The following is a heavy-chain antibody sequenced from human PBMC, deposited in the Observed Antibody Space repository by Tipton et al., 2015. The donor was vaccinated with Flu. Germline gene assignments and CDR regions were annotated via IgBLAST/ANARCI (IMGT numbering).Heavy chain of an antibody. D-gene: IGHD5-18*01. CDR1: GESMGINYY. J-gene: IGHJ3*02. Sequence: TLSLTCSVSGESMGINYYWGWIRQPPGEGLEWIGNIHRSGSTYYNPSLRSRVTMSADSSRNQFSLKLSSATAVDTAVYYCARESGYSYAPLGDAIDIWGQGTMVTVSS. CDR2: IHRSGST. V-gene: IGHV4-38-2*02. CDR3: ARESGYSYAPLGDAIDI.